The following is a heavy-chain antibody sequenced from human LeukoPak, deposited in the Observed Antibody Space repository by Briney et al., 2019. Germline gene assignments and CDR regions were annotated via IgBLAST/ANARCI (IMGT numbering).Heavy chain of an antibody. J-gene: IGHJ4*02. CDR2: MNPNSGNT. CDR3: ARDLRDCSSTSCPFDY. V-gene: IGHV1-8*01. D-gene: IGHD2-2*01. CDR1: GYTFTSYD. Sequence: ASVKVSCKASGYTFTSYDINWVRQATGQGLEWMGWMNPNSGNTGYAQKFQGRVTMTRNTSISTAYMELSSLRSEDTAVYYCARDLRDCSSTSCPFDYWGQGTLVTVSS.